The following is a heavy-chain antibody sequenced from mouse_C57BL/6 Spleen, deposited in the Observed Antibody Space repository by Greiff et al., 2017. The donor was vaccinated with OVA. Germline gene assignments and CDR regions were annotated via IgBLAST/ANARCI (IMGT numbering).Heavy chain of an antibody. J-gene: IGHJ4*01. CDR3: AKELGRVYYAMDY. V-gene: IGHV1-64*01. Sequence: QVQLQQPGAELVKPGASVKLSCKASGYTFTSYWMPWVKQRPGQGLEWIGMIHPNSGSTNYNEKFKSKATLTVDKSSITAYMQLSSLTSEDSAVYYGAKELGRVYYAMDYWGQGTSVTVSS. D-gene: IGHD4-1*01. CDR1: GYTFTSYW. CDR2: IHPNSGST.